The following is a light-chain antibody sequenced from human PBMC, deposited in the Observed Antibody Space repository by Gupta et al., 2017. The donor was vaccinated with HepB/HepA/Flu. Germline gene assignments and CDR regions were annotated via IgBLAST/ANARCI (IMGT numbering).Light chain of an antibody. Sequence: DIQMTQSPSSLSAYVGDRVTITCRASQDINSYLAWFQPKPGRAPKSLIFTASNLQSWVPSRFSGSRSGTDFTLTISSLQPEDFATYYCHQYKSYPPTFGQGTKVEV. CDR2: TAS. J-gene: IGKJ1*01. V-gene: IGKV1-16*01. CDR1: QDINSY. CDR3: HQYKSYPPT.